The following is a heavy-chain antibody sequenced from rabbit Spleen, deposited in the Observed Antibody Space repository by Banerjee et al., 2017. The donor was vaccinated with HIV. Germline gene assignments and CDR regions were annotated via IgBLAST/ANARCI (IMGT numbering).Heavy chain of an antibody. CDR1: GFTLSSYY. Sequence: HLKESGGGLVQPGGSLKLSCKASGFTLSSYYMNWVRQAPGKGLEWIGYIDHVFGITYYAYWVNGLFSISRENAQNTLFLPMTSLTAADTATYFCARDGAGGSYFALWGPGTLVTVS. V-gene: IGHV1S7*01. CDR2: IDHVFGIT. J-gene: IGHJ4*01. D-gene: IGHD8-1*01. CDR3: ARDGAGGSYFAL.